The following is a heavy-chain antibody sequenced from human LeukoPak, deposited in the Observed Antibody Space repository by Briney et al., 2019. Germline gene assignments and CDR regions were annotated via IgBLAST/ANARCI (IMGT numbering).Heavy chain of an antibody. CDR2: IKQDGSEK. Sequence: GGSLRLSCATSGFTFSNFWMSWVRQAAGKGLEWVANIKQDGSEKHYVDAVMGRFTISRDNAKNSLYLQMSRLRAEDTAVYYCATTPPFYDGDFAYWGPGTLVTVSS. CDR1: GFTFSNFW. V-gene: IGHV3-7*01. J-gene: IGHJ4*02. CDR3: ATTPPFYDGDFAY. D-gene: IGHD2/OR15-2a*01.